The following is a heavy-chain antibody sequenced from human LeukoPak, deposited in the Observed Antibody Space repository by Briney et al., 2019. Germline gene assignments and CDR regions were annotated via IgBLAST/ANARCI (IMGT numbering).Heavy chain of an antibody. D-gene: IGHD3-22*01. V-gene: IGHV1-2*02. Sequence: GASVKVSCKASGYTFTGYYMHWVRQAPGQGLEWMGWINPNSGGTNYAQKFQGGVTMTRDTSISTAYMELSRLRSDDTAVYYCARDLFPRPHYDSSGYQEYYFDYWGQGTLVTVSS. CDR3: ARDLFPRPHYDSSGYQEYYFDY. CDR1: GYTFTGYY. J-gene: IGHJ4*02. CDR2: INPNSGGT.